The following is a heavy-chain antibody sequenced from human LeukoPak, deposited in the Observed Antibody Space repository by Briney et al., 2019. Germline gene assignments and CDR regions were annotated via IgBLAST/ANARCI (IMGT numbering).Heavy chain of an antibody. D-gene: IGHD2-8*01. CDR2: IRYDGDYK. CDR1: GFTFSNYG. CDR3: SKYPHAYSPRFTNYDLDQ. Sequence: PGGSLRLSCTASGFTFSNYGIHWVRQAPGKGLEWVAFIRYDGDYKFYADSVKGRFTISRDNFKNTLYLQMNTLRTEDSAVYYCSKYPHAYSPRFTNYDLDQWGQGTLVAVSS. J-gene: IGHJ4*02. V-gene: IGHV3-30*02.